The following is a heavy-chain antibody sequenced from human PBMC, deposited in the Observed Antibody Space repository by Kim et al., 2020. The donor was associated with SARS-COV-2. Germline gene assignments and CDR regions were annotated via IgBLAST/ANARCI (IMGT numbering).Heavy chain of an antibody. CDR2: ITSGGSST. V-gene: IGHV3-23*01. CDR1: GFILSSYA. Sequence: GGSLRLSCAASGFILSSYAMGWVRQAPGKGLEWVSAITSGGSSTYYADSVKGRFTISRDSSKNTLYLQMNSLRAEDTAVYFCVKRGDYTGYGWGDYWGQGTLVTVSS. D-gene: IGHD4-4*01. CDR3: VKRGDYTGYGWGDY. J-gene: IGHJ4*02.